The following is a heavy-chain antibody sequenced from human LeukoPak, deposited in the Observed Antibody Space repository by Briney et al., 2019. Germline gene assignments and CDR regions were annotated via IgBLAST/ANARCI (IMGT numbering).Heavy chain of an antibody. CDR3: ARTDDSSGYYYFDY. CDR2: IYYSGTT. J-gene: IGHJ4*02. CDR1: GGSISYYY. D-gene: IGHD3-22*01. Sequence: SETLSLTCTVSGGSISYYYWSWIRQSPGKGLEWIGYIYYSGTTNYNPSLKSRVTISVGTSKNQFSLKLSSVTAADTAVYYCARTDDSSGYYYFDYWGQGTLVTVSS. V-gene: IGHV4-59*01.